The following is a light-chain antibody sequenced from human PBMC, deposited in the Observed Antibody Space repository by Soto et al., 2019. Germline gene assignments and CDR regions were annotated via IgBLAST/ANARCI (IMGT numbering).Light chain of an antibody. J-gene: IGKJ1*01. Sequence: DIVLTQSPATLSLSPGERATLSCRASQSVSSNLAWYQQKPGQAPRLLIYGASTRATGIPARFSGSGSGTEFTLTISSLQSEDFAVYYCQQYNSWPPVTFGQGTKVDI. CDR2: GAS. CDR3: QQYNSWPPVT. V-gene: IGKV3-15*01. CDR1: QSVSSN.